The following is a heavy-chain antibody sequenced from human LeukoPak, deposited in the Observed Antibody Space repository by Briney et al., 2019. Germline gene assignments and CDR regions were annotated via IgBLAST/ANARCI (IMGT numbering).Heavy chain of an antibody. CDR2: ISYTGST. J-gene: IGHJ3*02. CDR3: ARVWMDSSGYRDAFDI. D-gene: IGHD3-22*01. V-gene: IGHV4-59*01. CDR1: GGSISSYY. Sequence: SETLSLTCTVSGGSISSYYWNWIRQPPGKGLEWIGYISYTGSTNYNPSLKSRVTISVDTSKNQFSLKLSSVTAADTAVYYCARVWMDSSGYRDAFDIWGQGTMVTVSS.